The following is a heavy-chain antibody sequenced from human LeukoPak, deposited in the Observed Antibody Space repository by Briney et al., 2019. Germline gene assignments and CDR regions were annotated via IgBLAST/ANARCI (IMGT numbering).Heavy chain of an antibody. CDR1: GYTFTSYG. V-gene: IGHV1-69*05. D-gene: IGHD3-3*01. J-gene: IGHJ4*02. CDR3: ARAPVDDFWSGYYIFDY. Sequence: ASVKVSCKASGYTFTSYGISWVRQAPGQGLEWMGGIIPIFGTANYAQKFQGRVTITTDEYTSTAYMELSSLRSEDTAVYYCARAPVDDFWSGYYIFDYWGQGTLVTVSS. CDR2: IIPIFGTA.